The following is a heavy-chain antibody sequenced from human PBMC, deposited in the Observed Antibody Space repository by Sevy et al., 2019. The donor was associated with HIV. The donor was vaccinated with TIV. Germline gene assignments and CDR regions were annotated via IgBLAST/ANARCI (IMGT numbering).Heavy chain of an antibody. J-gene: IGHJ4*02. D-gene: IGHD3-22*01. Sequence: ASVKVSCKVSGYTLTQLSMHWVRQAPGKGLEWMGTFDPEDGKTIYAQKFQGRVTMTEDKSTDTAYMQLTSLRSEDTAVFYCAVTKDYYDSSDYPFDYWGLGTLVTVSS. CDR2: FDPEDGKT. CDR3: AVTKDYYDSSDYPFDY. CDR1: GYTLTQLS. V-gene: IGHV1-24*01.